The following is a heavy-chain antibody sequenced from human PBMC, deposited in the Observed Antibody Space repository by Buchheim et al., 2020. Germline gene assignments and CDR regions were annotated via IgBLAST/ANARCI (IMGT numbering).Heavy chain of an antibody. Sequence: EVHLVESGGELVQPGGSLRLSCAASGFIFSKYWIQWVRHAPGKGLERVSFINTDGSTTGYADSVKGRFTISRDNSKNTLYLQMNSLRAEDTAVYYCARALQWLVVLATDYYGMDVWGQGTT. V-gene: IGHV3-74*01. J-gene: IGHJ6*02. CDR1: GFIFSKYW. D-gene: IGHD6-19*01. CDR3: ARALQWLVVLATDYYGMDV. CDR2: INTDGSTT.